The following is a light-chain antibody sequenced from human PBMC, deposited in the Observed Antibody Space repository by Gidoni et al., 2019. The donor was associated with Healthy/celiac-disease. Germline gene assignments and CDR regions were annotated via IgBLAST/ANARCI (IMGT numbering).Light chain of an antibody. CDR1: SPNIGSNY. CDR3: AAWDDSLSGLYV. V-gene: IGLV1-47*01. J-gene: IGLJ1*01. CDR2: RNN. Sequence: QSVLTQPPSASGPPGQRVTSSCSGSSPNIGSNYVYWYQQLQGTAPKLLLYRNNQRPSGVPARFSGSKSGTAASLAISGLRSEDEADYYCAAWDDSLSGLYVFGTGTKVTVL.